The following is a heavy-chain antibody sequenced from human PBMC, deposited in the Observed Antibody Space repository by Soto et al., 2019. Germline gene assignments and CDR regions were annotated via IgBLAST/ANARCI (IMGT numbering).Heavy chain of an antibody. V-gene: IGHV3-33*01. CDR1: GFTFSSYG. CDR2: IWYDGSNR. Sequence: QVQLVESGGGVVQPGRYLRLSCVASGFTFSSYGMHWVRQAPGKGLEWVAVIWYDGSNRFFGDSVKGRSTISRDNSKNTLYFQMDSLRAEDTAVYYCARDSGSDYLDKWGQGTLVTVSS. J-gene: IGHJ4*02. D-gene: IGHD3-10*01. CDR3: ARDSGSDYLDK.